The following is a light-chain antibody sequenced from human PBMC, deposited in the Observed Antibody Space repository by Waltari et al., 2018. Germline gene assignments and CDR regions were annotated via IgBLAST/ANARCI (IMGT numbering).Light chain of an antibody. CDR3: QETYSTPRT. Sequence: DIQMTQSPSSLSASVGDRVTITCRASQSISSYLNWYQQKPGKPPKLLIYSASTLQSGVPSRFSGSESGTDLTLTISSLQPEDFATYFCQETYSTPRTFGQGTKVEIK. V-gene: IGKV1-39*01. J-gene: IGKJ1*01. CDR1: QSISSY. CDR2: SAS.